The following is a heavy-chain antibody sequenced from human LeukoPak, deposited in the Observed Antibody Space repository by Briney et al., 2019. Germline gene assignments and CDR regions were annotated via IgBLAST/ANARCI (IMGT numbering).Heavy chain of an antibody. Sequence: SETLSLTCTVSGGSITSNHWSWVRQPAGKGLEWIGQVHHSGGTSYNPSLRSRVTISIDKSENQFSLKLNSVTAADTAVYYCARHGGHYQSDDWGQGTLVTVSS. J-gene: IGHJ4*02. CDR1: GGSITSNH. CDR2: VHHSGGT. V-gene: IGHV4-4*02. CDR3: ARHGGHYQSDD. D-gene: IGHD2-21*01.